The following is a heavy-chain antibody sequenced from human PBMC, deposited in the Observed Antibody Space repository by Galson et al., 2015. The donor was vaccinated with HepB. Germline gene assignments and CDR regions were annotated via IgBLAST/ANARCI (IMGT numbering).Heavy chain of an antibody. V-gene: IGHV1-2*02. CDR3: ARDYRSTVTTFDY. J-gene: IGHJ4*02. CDR2: INPNSGDT. Sequence: SVKVSCKASGYAFTGYYMHWVRQAPGQGLEWMGWINPNSGDTNYAQKFQGRVAMTRDTSISTAYMELSRLRSDDTAVYYCARDYRSTVTTFDYWGQGTLVTVSS. D-gene: IGHD4-17*01. CDR1: GYAFTGYY.